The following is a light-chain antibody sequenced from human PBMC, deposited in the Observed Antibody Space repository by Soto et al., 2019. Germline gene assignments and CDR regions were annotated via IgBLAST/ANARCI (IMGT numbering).Light chain of an antibody. V-gene: IGLV2-14*01. CDR2: DVD. J-gene: IGLJ1*01. CDR1: SSDVGGYNY. Sequence: QSALTQPASVSGAPGQSITISCTGTSSDVGGYNYVSWYQQHPGKAPKLIIYDVDNRPSGISSRFSGSKSGNTASLTISGLQAEDEADSYCSSFSYSSTPNYVFGTGTKVTVL. CDR3: SSFSYSSTPNYV.